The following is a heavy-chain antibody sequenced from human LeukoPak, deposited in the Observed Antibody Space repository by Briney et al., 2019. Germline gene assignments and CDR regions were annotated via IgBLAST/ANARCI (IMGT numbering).Heavy chain of an antibody. Sequence: SQTLSLTCAISGDSVSSYSAGWNWIRQSPSRGLEWLGRTYYRSKWYNGYALSVRSRITISPDTSKNQVSLQLNSVTPDDTAFYYCGRDIGAAIGHWGQGTLVTVSS. CDR3: GRDIGAAIGH. D-gene: IGHD6-13*01. J-gene: IGHJ4*02. CDR1: GDSVSSYSAG. CDR2: TYYRSKWYN. V-gene: IGHV6-1*01.